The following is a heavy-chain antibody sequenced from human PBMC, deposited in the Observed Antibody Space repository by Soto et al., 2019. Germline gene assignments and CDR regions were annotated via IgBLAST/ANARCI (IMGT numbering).Heavy chain of an antibody. V-gene: IGHV3-73*01. Sequence: GGSLRLSCAASGFTFSGSSMHWVRQASGKGLEWVGRIRGKTDTYATAYAAPVRGRFTISRDNSKNTLYLQMNSLRAEDTAVYYCAKNIAARPVDIWGQGTMVTVSS. D-gene: IGHD6-6*01. CDR3: AKNIAARPVDI. J-gene: IGHJ3*02. CDR2: IRGKTDTYAT. CDR1: GFTFSGSS.